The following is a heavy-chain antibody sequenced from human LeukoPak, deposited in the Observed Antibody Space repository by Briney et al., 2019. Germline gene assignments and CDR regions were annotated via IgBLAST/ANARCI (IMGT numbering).Heavy chain of an antibody. CDR3: AKLGYCSSTSCPDYYYYYGMDV. CDR2: IYYSGST. J-gene: IGHJ6*04. Sequence: SETLSLTCTVSGGSVSSSSYYWSWIQQPPGKGLEWIGYIYYSGSTNYNPSLKSRVTISVDTSKNQFSLKLSSVTAADTAVYYCAKLGYCSSTSCPDYYYYYGMDVWGKGTTVTVSS. V-gene: IGHV4-61*01. CDR1: GGSVSSSSYY. D-gene: IGHD2-2*01.